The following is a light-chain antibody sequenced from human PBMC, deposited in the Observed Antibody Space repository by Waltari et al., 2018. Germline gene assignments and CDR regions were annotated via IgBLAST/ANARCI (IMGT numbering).Light chain of an antibody. Sequence: DVVMTQSPLSLPVTLGQPASISCRSSQSLVYSDGNIYLNWCQQRPGQSPRRLIYKVSRRDSGVPDRFSGSGSGTDFTLIISRVEAEDVGLYFCMQGTNWPQSFGQGTKLEIK. CDR3: MQGTNWPQS. J-gene: IGKJ2*03. V-gene: IGKV2-30*01. CDR1: QSLVYSDGNIY. CDR2: KVS.